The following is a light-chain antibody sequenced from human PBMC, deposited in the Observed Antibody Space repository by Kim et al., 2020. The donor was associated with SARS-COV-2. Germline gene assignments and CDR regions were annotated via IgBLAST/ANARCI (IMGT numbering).Light chain of an antibody. CDR1: SSNIGNND. CDR2: DNN. Sequence: GPKVTISCAGSSSNIGNNDVSWYQQLPGTAPKPLIYDNNERPSGIPDRFSGSKSGTSATLGITGLQTGDEADYYCGTWDSSLSAYVFGTGTKVTVL. V-gene: IGLV1-51*01. CDR3: GTWDSSLSAYV. J-gene: IGLJ1*01.